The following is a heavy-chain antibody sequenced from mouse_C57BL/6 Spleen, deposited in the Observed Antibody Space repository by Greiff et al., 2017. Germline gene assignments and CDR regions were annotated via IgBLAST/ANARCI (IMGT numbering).Heavy chain of an antibody. CDR3: ARGGYYDYDGAWFAY. Sequence: EVHLVESGGGLVKPGGSLKLSCAASGFTFSSYAMSWVSQTPEKRLAWVATISDGGSYTSYPDNVKGRFTISRDNAKNNLYLQMSHLKAEDTAMYYCARGGYYDYDGAWFAYWGQGTLVTVSA. CDR2: ISDGGSYT. J-gene: IGHJ3*01. CDR1: GFTFSSYA. D-gene: IGHD2-4*01. V-gene: IGHV5-4*01.